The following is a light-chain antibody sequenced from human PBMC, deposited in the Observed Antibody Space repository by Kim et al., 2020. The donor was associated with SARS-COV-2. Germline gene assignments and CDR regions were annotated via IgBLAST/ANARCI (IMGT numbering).Light chain of an antibody. CDR2: DNN. J-gene: IGLJ2*01. V-gene: IGLV1-51*01. CDR1: SSNIGNNY. Sequence: GQKFTISCYGSSSNIGNNYVTWYQQLPGTAPKHLIYDNNKRPSGIPDRFSGSKSGTSATLGITGLQTGDEADYYCGTWDSSLSAVVFGGGTQLTVL. CDR3: GTWDSSLSAVV.